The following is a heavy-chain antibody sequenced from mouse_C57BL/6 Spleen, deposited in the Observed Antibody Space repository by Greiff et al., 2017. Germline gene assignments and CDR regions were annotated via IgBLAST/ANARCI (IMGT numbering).Heavy chain of an antibody. Sequence: QVHVKQSGAELVRPGASVTLSCKASGYTFTDYEMHWVKQTPVHGLEWIGAIDPETGGTAYNQKFKGKAILTADKSSSTAYMEPRSLTSEDSAVYYCTRSRWLLPTMDYWGQGTSVTVSS. CDR3: TRSRWLLPTMDY. V-gene: IGHV1-15*01. D-gene: IGHD2-3*01. CDR1: GYTFTDYE. CDR2: IDPETGGT. J-gene: IGHJ4*01.